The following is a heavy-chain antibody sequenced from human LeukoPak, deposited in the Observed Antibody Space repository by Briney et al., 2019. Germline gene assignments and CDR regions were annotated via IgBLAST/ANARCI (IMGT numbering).Heavy chain of an antibody. CDR1: GGSVSSGSYY. V-gene: IGHV4-61*01. CDR3: ARDGSEAPFDP. CDR2: IYYSGST. J-gene: IGHJ5*02. Sequence: SETLSLTCTVSGGSVSSGSYYWSWIRQPPGKGLEWIGYIYYSGSTNYNPSPKSRVTISVDTSKNQFSLKLSSVTAADTAVYYCARDGSEAPFDPWGQGTLVTVSS. D-gene: IGHD5-12*01.